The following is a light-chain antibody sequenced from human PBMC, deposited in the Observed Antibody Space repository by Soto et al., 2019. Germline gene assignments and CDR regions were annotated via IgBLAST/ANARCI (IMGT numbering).Light chain of an antibody. CDR1: SSDVGGYNY. V-gene: IGLV2-14*01. CDR3: SSYAHSSTVV. Sequence: QSALTQPASVSGSPGQSITISCTGTSSDVGGYNYVSWYQQHPGKAPKLMIYEVSYRPSGVSNRFSGSESGNTASLTISGLQAEDEADYYCSSYAHSSTVVFGGGTKVTVL. J-gene: IGLJ2*01. CDR2: EVS.